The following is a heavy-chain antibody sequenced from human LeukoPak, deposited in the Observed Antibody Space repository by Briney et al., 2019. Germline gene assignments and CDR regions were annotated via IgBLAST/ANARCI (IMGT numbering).Heavy chain of an antibody. D-gene: IGHD4-17*01. CDR2: IYYSGST. J-gene: IGHJ5*02. Sequence: SETLSLTCTVSVGSVYIGSDWWSWIRQPPGKGLEWYGYIYYSGSTNYNPSLKSRVIISVDTAKNQFSLKLSSVTGADTAVYYCGSLKEDDYGVNWFDPWGQGTLVTVSS. V-gene: IGHV4-61*01. CDR1: VGSVYIGSDW. CDR3: GSLKEDDYGVNWFDP.